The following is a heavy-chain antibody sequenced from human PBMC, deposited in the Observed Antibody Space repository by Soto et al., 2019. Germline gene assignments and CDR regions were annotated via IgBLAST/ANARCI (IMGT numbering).Heavy chain of an antibody. Sequence: EAQLLESGGGLVQPGGTLRLSCAASGFTFKNYAMTWVRQAPGKGLEWVSSLHGSGGGTHYADSVKGRFTVSRDDSKEDLYLRMSSLRVDDTAVYFCAKEAVPYNGVWDWFDTWGQRTLVTVSS. CDR2: LHGSGGGT. CDR3: AKEAVPYNGVWDWFDT. V-gene: IGHV3-23*01. J-gene: IGHJ5*02. D-gene: IGHD3-10*01. CDR1: GFTFKNYA.